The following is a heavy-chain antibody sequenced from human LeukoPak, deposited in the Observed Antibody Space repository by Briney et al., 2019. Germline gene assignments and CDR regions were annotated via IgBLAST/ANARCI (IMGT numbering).Heavy chain of an antibody. CDR2: IYPGDSDT. D-gene: IGHD5-24*01. CDR1: GYSFTSYW. J-gene: IGHJ3*02. CDR3: ARPRVEMATIPGSADAFDI. Sequence: GESLKISCKGSGYSFTSYWIGWVRQMPGKGLEWMGIIYPGDSDTRYSPSFQGQVTISADKSISTAYLQWSSLKASDTAMYYCARPRVEMATIPGSADAFDIWGQGTMVTVSS. V-gene: IGHV5-51*01.